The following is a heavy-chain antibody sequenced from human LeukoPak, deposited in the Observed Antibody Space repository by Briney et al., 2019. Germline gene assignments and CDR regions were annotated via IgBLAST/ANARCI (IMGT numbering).Heavy chain of an antibody. CDR1: GYTFTSYG. CDR3: ATGGTYSSFDH. V-gene: IGHV1-18*01. D-gene: IGHD4-11*01. Sequence: ASVTVSCKTSGYTFTSYGISWVRQAPGQGLEWMAWINPSNGNTKDARNLQGRVTMTTDTSTNTAYMELRNLRSSDTAVYYCATGGTYSSFDHWGQGTLVTVSS. J-gene: IGHJ4*02. CDR2: INPSNGNT.